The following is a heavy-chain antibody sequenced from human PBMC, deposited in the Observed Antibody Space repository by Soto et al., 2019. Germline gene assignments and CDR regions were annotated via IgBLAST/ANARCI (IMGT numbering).Heavy chain of an antibody. J-gene: IGHJ6*02. Sequence: SXKVSFKASGYAXTRYGISWVRQAPGKGLEWIGWMSSYNKNTNSAQKFQGRETMTRDTFTNTAYMDLRSMTSDDTAVYYFEREGYCSSGSCALYSHEYFGMDVWGQGTTVTV. D-gene: IGHD2-15*01. CDR1: GYAXTRYG. V-gene: IGHV1-18*01. CDR3: EREGYCSSGSCALYSHEYFGMDV. CDR2: MSSYNKNT.